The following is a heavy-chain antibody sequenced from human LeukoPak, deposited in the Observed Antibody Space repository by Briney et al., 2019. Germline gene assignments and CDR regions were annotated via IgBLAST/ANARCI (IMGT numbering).Heavy chain of an antibody. CDR1: GGTFSSYA. CDR2: IIPILGTA. CDR3: ARXRYVVVPAAMPPNWFDP. D-gene: IGHD2-2*01. V-gene: IGHV1-69*10. Sequence: SVKVSCKASGGTFSSYAISWVRQAPGQGLEWMGGIIPILGTANYAQKFQGRVTITADKSTSTAYMELSSLRSEDTAVYYCARXRYVVVPAAMPPNWFDPWGQGTLVTVSS. J-gene: IGHJ5*02.